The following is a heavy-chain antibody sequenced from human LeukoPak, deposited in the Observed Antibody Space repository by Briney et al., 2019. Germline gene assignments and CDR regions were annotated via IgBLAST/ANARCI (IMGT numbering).Heavy chain of an antibody. J-gene: IGHJ4*02. D-gene: IGHD4-17*01. V-gene: IGHV4-59*01. CDR2: IYYSGST. Sequence: PSETLSLTCTVSGGSISSYYWSWIRQPPGKGLEWIGYIYYSGSTNYNPSLKSRVTISVDTSKNQFSLKLSSVTAADTAVYYCAGATDYGDYLDYWGQGTLVTVSS. CDR3: AGATDYGDYLDY. CDR1: GGSISSYY.